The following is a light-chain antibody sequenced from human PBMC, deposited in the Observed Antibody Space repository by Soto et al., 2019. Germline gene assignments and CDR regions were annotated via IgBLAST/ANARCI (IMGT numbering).Light chain of an antibody. CDR3: QQYNNWPGT. CDR2: CAS. J-gene: IGKJ1*01. CDR1: QSVSRK. V-gene: IGKV3-15*01. Sequence: EIVLTQSPGTLSVSPGEKATISCRARQSVSRKLAWYQQKPSQAPRLLFYCASNGATGIPARFSGSGSETEFTLSISSLQSEDFAVYYCQQYNNWPGTFGQGTKV.